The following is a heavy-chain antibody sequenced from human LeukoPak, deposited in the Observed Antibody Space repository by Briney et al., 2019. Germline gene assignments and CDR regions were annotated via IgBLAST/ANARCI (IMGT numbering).Heavy chain of an antibody. CDR1: GFTFSSYA. CDR2: ISFDGNNK. J-gene: IGHJ4*02. V-gene: IGHV3-30*04. CDR3: AGGWYYFDY. Sequence: PGRSLRLSCAASGFTFSSYAMHWVRQAPGKGLEWVAVISFDGNNKYYADSVKGRFTISRDNSKNTLFLQMNSLRAEDTAVYYCAGGWYYFDYWGQGTLVTVSS. D-gene: IGHD2-15*01.